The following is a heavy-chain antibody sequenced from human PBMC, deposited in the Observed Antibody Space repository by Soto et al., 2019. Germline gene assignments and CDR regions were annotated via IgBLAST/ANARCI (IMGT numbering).Heavy chain of an antibody. CDR2: IYYSGST. D-gene: IGHD3-16*01. CDR3: AAMGASYGMDV. Sequence: TLSLTCSVSGCSISSISYYWGWIRQPPGKGLEWIASIYYSGSTYYNPSLKSRLTISEDTSKNQFSLKLTSVTAADTAVYYSAAMGASYGMDVWGQGTTVTVSS. CDR1: GCSISSISYY. J-gene: IGHJ6*02. V-gene: IGHV4-39*01.